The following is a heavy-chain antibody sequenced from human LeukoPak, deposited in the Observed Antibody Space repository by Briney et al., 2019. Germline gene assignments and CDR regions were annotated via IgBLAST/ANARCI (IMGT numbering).Heavy chain of an antibody. CDR1: GYSFPAYW. CDR2: IFPGDSDT. V-gene: IGHV5-51*01. D-gene: IGHD4-23*01. Sequence: GESLKISCKGSGYSFPAYWIGWVRQMPGKGLEWMGIIFPGDSDTRYSPSFQGQVTISADKSITTAYLQWSSLKASDTAMYYCARRRGAVLTPFDYWGRGTLVTVSS. CDR3: ARRRGAVLTPFDY. J-gene: IGHJ4*01.